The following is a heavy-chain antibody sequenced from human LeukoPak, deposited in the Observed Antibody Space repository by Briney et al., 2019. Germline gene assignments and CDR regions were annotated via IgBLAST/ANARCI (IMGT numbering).Heavy chain of an antibody. CDR3: ARDLYDILTGPTISGRRFDP. CDR1: GGSFSGYY. V-gene: IGHV4-34*01. Sequence: SETLSLTCAVYGGSFSGYYWSWIRQPPGKGLEWIGEINHSGSTNYNPSLKSRVTISVDTSKNQFSLKLSSVTAADTAVYYCARDLYDILTGPTISGRRFDPWGQGTLVTVSS. D-gene: IGHD3-9*01. CDR2: INHSGST. J-gene: IGHJ5*02.